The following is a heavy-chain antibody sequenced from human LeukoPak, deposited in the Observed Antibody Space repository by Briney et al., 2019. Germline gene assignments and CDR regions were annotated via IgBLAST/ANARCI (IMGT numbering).Heavy chain of an antibody. J-gene: IGHJ5*02. CDR3: ARGAGDYYDSSGYYDWFDP. CDR1: GYTFTSYD. V-gene: IGHV1-8*01. Sequence: GASVKVSCKASGYTFTSYDINWVRQATGQGLEWMGWMNPNSGNTGYAQKFQGRVTMTGNTSISTAYMELSSLRSEDTAVYYCARGAGDYYDSSGYYDWFDPWGQGTLVTVSS. D-gene: IGHD3-22*01. CDR2: MNPNSGNT.